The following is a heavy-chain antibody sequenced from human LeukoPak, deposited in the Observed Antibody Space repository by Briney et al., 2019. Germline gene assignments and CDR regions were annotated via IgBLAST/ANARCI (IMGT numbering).Heavy chain of an antibody. V-gene: IGHV3-30*04. CDR1: GFTFSSYA. Sequence: GRSLRLSCAASGFTFSSYAMHWVRQAPGKGLEWVAVISYDGSNKYYADSVKGRFTISRDNSKNTLYLQMNCLRAEDTAVYYCAREMRPHYYDSSGPFDYWGQGTLVTVSS. CDR3: AREMRPHYYDSSGPFDY. CDR2: ISYDGSNK. J-gene: IGHJ4*02. D-gene: IGHD3-22*01.